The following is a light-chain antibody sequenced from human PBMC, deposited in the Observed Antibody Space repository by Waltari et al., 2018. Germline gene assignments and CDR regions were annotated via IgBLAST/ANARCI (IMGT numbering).Light chain of an antibody. J-gene: IGKJ1*01. Sequence: EIMLTQSPGTLSLSPGERATLSCKASQSIRTYLAWYQQKPGQAPRLLIYHASSRATGIPDRFSGSGSGTDFSLTISRLEPEDFAVYYCQNYVRLPATFGQGTKGEIK. V-gene: IGKV3-20*01. CDR2: HAS. CDR1: QSIRTY. CDR3: QNYVRLPAT.